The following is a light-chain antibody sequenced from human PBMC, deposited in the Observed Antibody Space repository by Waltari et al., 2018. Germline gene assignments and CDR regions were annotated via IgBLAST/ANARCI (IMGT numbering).Light chain of an antibody. J-gene: IGKJ2*01. CDR1: QTISNN. Sequence: EILMTQSPATLSVSPGERATLSCRASQTISNNLAWYQQKPGQAPRFLISGASVRATGIPARFSGSGSGTEFTLTISSMQSEDFAVYYCQQYNNWPPYTFGQGTKLEIK. V-gene: IGKV3-15*01. CDR3: QQYNNWPPYT. CDR2: GAS.